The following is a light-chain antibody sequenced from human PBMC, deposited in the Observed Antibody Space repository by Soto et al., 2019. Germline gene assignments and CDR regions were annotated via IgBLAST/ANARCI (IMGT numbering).Light chain of an antibody. CDR1: SSDVGSYSY. J-gene: IGLJ1*01. Sequence: QSALTQPASVSGSPGQSITISCTGTSSDVGSYSYVSWYQQYPGKAPKLIIYEVSYRPSGVSNRFSGSKSGNTASLTISGLQAEDETDYYCSSYTSSSTYVFGTGTKVTVL. CDR3: SSYTSSSTYV. CDR2: EVS. V-gene: IGLV2-14*01.